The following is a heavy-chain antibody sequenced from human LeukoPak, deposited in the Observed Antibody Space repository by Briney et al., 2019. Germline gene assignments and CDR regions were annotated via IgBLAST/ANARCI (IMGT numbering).Heavy chain of an antibody. Sequence: GGSLRLSCAASGFTSSNYGMHWVRQAPGKGLEWAAIISDDGSNKNCVDSVKGRFTIPRDNSKNTLYLQMNSLRPEDTAVYYCAKEKVAGFDYWGQGTLVTVSS. CDR3: AKEKVAGFDY. J-gene: IGHJ4*02. CDR1: GFTSSNYG. D-gene: IGHD6-19*01. CDR2: ISDDGSNK. V-gene: IGHV3-30*18.